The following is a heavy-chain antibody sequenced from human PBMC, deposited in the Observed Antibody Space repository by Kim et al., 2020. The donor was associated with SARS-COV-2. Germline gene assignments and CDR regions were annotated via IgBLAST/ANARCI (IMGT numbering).Heavy chain of an antibody. CDR3: AKDLSGMAVPPDY. D-gene: IGHD6-13*01. V-gene: IGHV3-23*01. Sequence: YADSVKGRFTIVRDHAKDTLYLQMNSLRTDDTAVYYCAKDLSGMAVPPDYWGQGTLVTVSS. J-gene: IGHJ4*02.